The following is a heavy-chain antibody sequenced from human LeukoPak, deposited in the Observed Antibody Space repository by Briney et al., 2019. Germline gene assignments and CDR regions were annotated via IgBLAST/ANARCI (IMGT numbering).Heavy chain of an antibody. CDR2: IKQDGSEK. J-gene: IGHJ3*02. D-gene: IGHD2-15*01. Sequence: PGGSLRLSCAASGFTFSSYWMSWVRQAPGKGLEWVANIKQDGSEKYYVDSVKGRFTISRDNAKNSLYLQMNSLRAEDTAVYYCARDLSRRGHGAFDIWGQGTMVTVSS. CDR1: GFTFSSYW. V-gene: IGHV3-7*01. CDR3: ARDLSRRGHGAFDI.